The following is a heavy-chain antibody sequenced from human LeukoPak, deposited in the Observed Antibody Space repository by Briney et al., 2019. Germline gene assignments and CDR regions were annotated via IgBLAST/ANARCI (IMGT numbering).Heavy chain of an antibody. V-gene: IGHV1-3*01. J-gene: IGHJ3*02. CDR1: GYTFTSYA. CDR2: INAGNGNT. Sequence: GASVKVSCKASGYTFTSYAMHWVRQAPGQRLEWMGWINAGNGNTKYSQKFQGRVTMTEDTSTDTAYMELSSLRSEDTAVYYCATDSHSIWGQGTMVTVSS. CDR3: ATDSHSI.